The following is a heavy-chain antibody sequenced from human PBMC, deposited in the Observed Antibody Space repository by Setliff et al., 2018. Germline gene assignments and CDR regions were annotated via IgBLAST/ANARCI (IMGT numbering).Heavy chain of an antibody. V-gene: IGHV3-64*02. J-gene: IGHJ4*02. CDR3: AREPQGSPTSDY. Sequence: GGSLRLSCATSGFTFSGYPMHWVRQAPGKGLESVSAISPNGANTYYADSVKGRFTTSRDNSKNTLYLQMGSLRAEDTAVYYCAREPQGSPTSDYWGQGTLVTVSS. CDR1: GFTFSGYP. CDR2: ISPNGANT. D-gene: IGHD1-26*01.